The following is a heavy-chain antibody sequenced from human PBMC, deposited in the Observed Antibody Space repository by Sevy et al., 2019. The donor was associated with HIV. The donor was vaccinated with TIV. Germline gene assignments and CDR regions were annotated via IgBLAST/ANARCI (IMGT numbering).Heavy chain of an antibody. D-gene: IGHD1-1*01. CDR2: ISYDGSDK. Sequence: GGSLRLSCAASGFTFSIYAMHWVRQAPGKGLEWVALISYDGSDKYYADSVKGRFTISRDNSKNTLYLQMNSLRAEDTAVYYCAGNELNYFDYWGQGTLVTVSS. CDR3: AGNELNYFDY. V-gene: IGHV3-30*04. CDR1: GFTFSIYA. J-gene: IGHJ4*02.